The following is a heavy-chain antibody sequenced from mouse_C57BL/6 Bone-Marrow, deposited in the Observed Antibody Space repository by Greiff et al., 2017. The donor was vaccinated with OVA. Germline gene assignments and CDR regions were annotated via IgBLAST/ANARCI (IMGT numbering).Heavy chain of an antibody. V-gene: IGHV5-6*01. J-gene: IGHJ1*03. CDR1: GFTFSSYG. CDR3: AGGNYEGWYFDV. D-gene: IGHD2-1*01. CDR2: ISSGGSYT. Sequence: EVQRVESGGDLVKPGGSLKLSCAASGFTFSSYGMSWVRQTPDKRLEWVATISSGGSYTYYPDSVKGRFTISRDNAKNTLYLQMSSLKSEDTAMDYCAGGNYEGWYFDVWGTGTTVTVSS.